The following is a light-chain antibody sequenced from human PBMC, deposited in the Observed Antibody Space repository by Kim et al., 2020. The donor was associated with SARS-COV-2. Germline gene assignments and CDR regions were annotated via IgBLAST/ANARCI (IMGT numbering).Light chain of an antibody. CDR1: SGHSSYA. J-gene: IGLJ2*01. Sequence: QLVLTKSPSASASLGASVKLTCTLSSGHSSYAIAWHQQQPEKGPRYLMKLNSDGSHSKGDGIPDRFSGSSSGAERYLTISSLQSEDEADYYCQTWGTGIQVFGGGTQLPVL. V-gene: IGLV4-69*01. CDR2: LNSDGSH. CDR3: QTWGTGIQV.